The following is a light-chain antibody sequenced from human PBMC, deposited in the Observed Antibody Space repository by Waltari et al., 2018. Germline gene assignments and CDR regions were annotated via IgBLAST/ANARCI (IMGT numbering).Light chain of an antibody. V-gene: IGKV1-39*01. CDR1: QTIATF. CDR2: AAS. Sequence: EIQLTQFPSSLSASVGDRVTITCRASQTIATFLNWYQQKPGRAPKLLIYAASNLQSGVPSRFSGSRSVTEYTLTINSLQPEDFATYFCQQSYGTPPYTFGQGTRLEIK. CDR3: QQSYGTPPYT. J-gene: IGKJ2*01.